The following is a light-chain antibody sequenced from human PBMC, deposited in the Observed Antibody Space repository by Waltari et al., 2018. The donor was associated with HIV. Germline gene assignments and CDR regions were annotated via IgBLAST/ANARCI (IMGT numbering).Light chain of an antibody. Sequence: QSALTQPPSASGSPGQSVTISCTGISSDVGGYKYVSWYQHHPGKAPKLMIDEDNRRPSGVPDRFSGSKYGNTASLTVSGLQADDEADDYCSSYAGTNRLFGGGTKLTVL. V-gene: IGLV2-8*01. CDR1: SSDVGGYKY. J-gene: IGLJ2*01. CDR2: EDN. CDR3: SSYAGTNRL.